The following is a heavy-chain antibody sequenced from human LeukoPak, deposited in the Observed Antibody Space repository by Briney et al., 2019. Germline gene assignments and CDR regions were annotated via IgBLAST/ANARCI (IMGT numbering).Heavy chain of an antibody. CDR1: GGSISSYY. Sequence: SSETLSLTCTVSGGSISSYYWSWIRQPAGKGLEWIGRIYTSGSTNYNPSLKSRVTMSVDTSKNQFSLKLSSVTAADTAVYYCASNYDSSGSDYWGQGTLVTVSS. CDR3: ASNYDSSGSDY. J-gene: IGHJ4*02. V-gene: IGHV4-4*07. CDR2: IYTSGST. D-gene: IGHD3-22*01.